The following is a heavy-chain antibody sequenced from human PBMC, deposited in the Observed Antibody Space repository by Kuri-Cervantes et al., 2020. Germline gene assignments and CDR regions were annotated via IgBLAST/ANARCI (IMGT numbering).Heavy chain of an antibody. V-gene: IGHV3-9*01. CDR2: ISWNSGSI. J-gene: IGHJ4*02. CDR1: GFTFDDYA. Sequence: SLKISCAASGFTFDDYAMHWVRQAPGKGLEWVSGISWNSGSIGYADSVKGRFTISRDNAKKSLYLQMNSLRAEDTAVYYCARVGVVVAATRGDFDYWGQGTLVTVSS. CDR3: ARVGVVVAATRGDFDY. D-gene: IGHD2-15*01.